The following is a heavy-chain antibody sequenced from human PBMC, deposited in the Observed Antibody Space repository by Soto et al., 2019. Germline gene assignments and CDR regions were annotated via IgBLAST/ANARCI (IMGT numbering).Heavy chain of an antibody. CDR1: GYTFTSYG. CDR3: ARRAVTTGSYYYYYMDV. Sequence: GASVKVSCKASGYTFTSYGISWVRQAPGQGLEWMGWISAYNGNTNYEQKLQGRVTMTTDTSTSTAYMELRSLRSDDTAVYYCARRAVTTGSYYYYYMDVWGKGTTVTVSS. J-gene: IGHJ6*03. CDR2: ISAYNGNT. V-gene: IGHV1-18*01. D-gene: IGHD4-17*01.